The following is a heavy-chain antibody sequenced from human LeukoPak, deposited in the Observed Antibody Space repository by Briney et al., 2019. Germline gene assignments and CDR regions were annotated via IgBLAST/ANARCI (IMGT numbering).Heavy chain of an antibody. CDR1: GYTFTGYY. V-gene: IGHV1-2*02. D-gene: IGHD6-13*01. CDR2: INPNSGGT. Sequence: ASVKVSCKASGYTFTGYYMHWVRRAPGQGLEWMGWINPNSGGTNYAQKFQGRVTMTRDTSISTAYMELSRLRSDDTAVYYCARSIRGIAAAVNYWGQGTLVTVSS. J-gene: IGHJ4*02. CDR3: ARSIRGIAAAVNY.